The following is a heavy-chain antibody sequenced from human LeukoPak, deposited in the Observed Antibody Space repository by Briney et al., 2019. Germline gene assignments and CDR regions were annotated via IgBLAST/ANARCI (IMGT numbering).Heavy chain of an antibody. CDR3: AKGSNRGVATVDY. D-gene: IGHD5-12*01. CDR2: IWSDGTNK. CDR1: GFTFSSHG. Sequence: PGGFLRLSCVASGFTFSSHGMHWVRQAPGKGLEWGAVIWSDGTNKYFADSVEGRFTISRDNSKNTLYLQMNSLRAEDTAVYYCAKGSNRGVATVDYWGQGTLVTVSS. J-gene: IGHJ4*02. V-gene: IGHV3-33*06.